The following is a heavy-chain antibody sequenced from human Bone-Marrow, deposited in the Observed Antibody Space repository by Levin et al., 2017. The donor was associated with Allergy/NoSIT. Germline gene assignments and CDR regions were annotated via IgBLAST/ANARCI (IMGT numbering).Heavy chain of an antibody. D-gene: IGHD3-10*01. J-gene: IGHJ5*02. Sequence: SVKVSCKASGGAFRTYTINWVRQAPGQGLQWMGMIIPMFGTTNHAQKFQGRVAISADESTSTAYMELSSLRSEDTAVYYCAREYGGHFFDPWGQGTLVTVSS. CDR1: GGAFRTYT. V-gene: IGHV1-69*13. CDR3: AREYGGHFFDP. CDR2: IIPMFGTT.